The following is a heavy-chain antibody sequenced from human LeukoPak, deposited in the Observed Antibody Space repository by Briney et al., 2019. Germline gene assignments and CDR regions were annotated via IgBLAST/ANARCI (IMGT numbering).Heavy chain of an antibody. J-gene: IGHJ4*02. CDR3: ARGLLRGFLERPSHFDY. D-gene: IGHD3-3*01. CDR1: GYTFTGYY. Sequence: ASVKVSCKASGYTFTGYYMHWVRQAPGQGLEWMGWINPNSGGTNYAQKFQGRVTMTRDTSISTAYMELSRLRSDDTAVYYCARGLLRGFLERPSHFDYWGQGTLVTVSS. V-gene: IGHV1-2*02. CDR2: INPNSGGT.